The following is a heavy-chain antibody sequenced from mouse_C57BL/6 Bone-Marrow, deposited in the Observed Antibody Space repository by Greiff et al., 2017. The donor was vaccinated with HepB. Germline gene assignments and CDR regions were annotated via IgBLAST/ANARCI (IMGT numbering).Heavy chain of an antibody. D-gene: IGHD1-1*01. CDR2: IYPRSGNT. V-gene: IGHV1-81*01. J-gene: IGHJ3*01. CDR3: ARSYYYGSSTEAY. Sequence: VKLQESGAELARPGASVKLSCKASGYTFTSYGISWVKQRTGQGLEWIGEIYPRSGNTYYNEKFKGKATLTADKSSSTAYMELRSLTSEDSAVYFCARSYYYGSSTEAYWGQGTLVTVSA. CDR1: GYTFTSYG.